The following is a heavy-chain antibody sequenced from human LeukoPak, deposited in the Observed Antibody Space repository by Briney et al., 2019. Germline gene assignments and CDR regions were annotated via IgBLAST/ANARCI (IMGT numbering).Heavy chain of an antibody. CDR2: INHSGST. V-gene: IGHV4-34*01. CDR3: ARVLVPAAKKNMDV. J-gene: IGHJ6*03. CDR1: GGSFSGYY. Sequence: PSETLSLTCAVYGGSFSGYYWSWIRQPPGKGLEWIGEINHSGSTNYNPSLKSRVTISVDTSKNQFSLKLSSVTAADTAVYYCARVLVPAAKKNMDVWGKGTTVTVSS. D-gene: IGHD2-2*01.